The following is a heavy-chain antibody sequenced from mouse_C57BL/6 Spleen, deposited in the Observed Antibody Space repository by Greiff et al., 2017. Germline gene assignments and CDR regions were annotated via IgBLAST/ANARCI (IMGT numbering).Heavy chain of an antibody. CDR2: IWRGGST. J-gene: IGHJ4*01. V-gene: IGHV2-2*01. CDR1: GFSLTSYG. Sequence: QVQLQQSVPGLVQPSQSLSITCTVSGFSLTSYGVHWVRQSPGKGLEWLGVIWRGGSTDYNAPFISRLGISKDNSKSQVFFKMNRLQADDTAIYYCARNSELRLYYWGQGSSVTVSS. D-gene: IGHD3-2*02. CDR3: ARNSELRLYY.